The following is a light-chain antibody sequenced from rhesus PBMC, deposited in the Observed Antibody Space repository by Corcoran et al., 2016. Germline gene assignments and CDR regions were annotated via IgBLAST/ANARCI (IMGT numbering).Light chain of an antibody. CDR2: GAS. J-gene: IGKJ3*01. Sequence: DIQMTQSPSSLSASVGDRVTITCRASQDISTDLAWYQQKPGKTPKFLIYGASTLETGIPSRFSGSGSGTDVTLPISSLQSEDFATYYCQHYYSPPFTFGPGTNLDIK. CDR3: QHYYSPPFT. CDR1: QDISTD. V-gene: IGKV1-25*01.